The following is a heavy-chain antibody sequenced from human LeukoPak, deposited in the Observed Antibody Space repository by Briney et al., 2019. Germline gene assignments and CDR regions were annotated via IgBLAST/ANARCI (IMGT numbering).Heavy chain of an antibody. J-gene: IGHJ6*03. CDR2: ISYDGSNK. CDR1: GFTFSSYA. CDR3: AKDGDTVSGTYYFDMDV. V-gene: IGHV3-30*04. Sequence: PGGSLRLSCAASGFTFSSYAMHWVRQAPGKGLEWVAVISYDGSNKYYADSVKGRFTISRDNSKNTLYLQMNSLRAEDTAVYYCAKDGDTVSGTYYFDMDVWGKGTTVTISS. D-gene: IGHD1-26*01.